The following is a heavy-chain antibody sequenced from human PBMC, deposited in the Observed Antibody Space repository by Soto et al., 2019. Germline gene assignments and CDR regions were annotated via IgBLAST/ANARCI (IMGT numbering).Heavy chain of an antibody. CDR1: GCSISSSSYY. Sequence: SETLSLTCTVSGCSISSSSYYWGWIRQPPGKGLEWIGSIYYSGSTYYNPSLKSRVTISVDTSKNQFSLKLSSVTAADTAVYYCARPPFGAAAGTNWGQGTLVTVSS. J-gene: IGHJ4*02. CDR3: ARPPFGAAAGTN. V-gene: IGHV4-39*01. D-gene: IGHD6-13*01. CDR2: IYYSGST.